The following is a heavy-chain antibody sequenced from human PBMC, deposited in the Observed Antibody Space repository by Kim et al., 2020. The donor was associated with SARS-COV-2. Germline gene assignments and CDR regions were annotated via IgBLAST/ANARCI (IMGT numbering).Heavy chain of an antibody. Sequence: GGSLRLSCAASGFTFSDYYMSWIRQAPGKGLEWVSYISSSGSTIYYADSVKGRFTITRDNSKNSLYLQMNSRRAEDTAVYYCARDSITIFGVVISGYGVDVWGQGTTVTVSS. J-gene: IGHJ6*02. CDR3: ARDSITIFGVVISGYGVDV. D-gene: IGHD3-3*01. V-gene: IGHV3-11*01. CDR1: GFTFSDYY. CDR2: ISSSGSTI.